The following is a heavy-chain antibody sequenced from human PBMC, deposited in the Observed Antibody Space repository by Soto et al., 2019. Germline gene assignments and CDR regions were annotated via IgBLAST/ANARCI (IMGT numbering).Heavy chain of an antibody. CDR3: ARGSSYIVVVPAAIPPRAFDI. J-gene: IGHJ3*02. CDR1: GGSFSGYY. V-gene: IGHV4-34*01. CDR2: INHSGST. D-gene: IGHD2-2*02. Sequence: SETLSLTCAVYGGSFSGYYWSWIRQPPGKGLEWIGEINHSGSTNYNPSLKSRVTISVDTSKNQFSLKLSSVTAADTAVYYCARGSSYIVVVPAAIPPRAFDIWGQGXMVTVSS.